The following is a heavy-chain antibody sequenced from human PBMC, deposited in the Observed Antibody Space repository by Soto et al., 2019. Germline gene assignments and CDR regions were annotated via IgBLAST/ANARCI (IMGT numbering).Heavy chain of an antibody. CDR1: SCSIFGHSYY. D-gene: IGHD6-19*01. V-gene: IGHV4-39*01. CDR2: INHSGSP. J-gene: IGHJ4*02. Sequence: PSETLSLTCDVSSCSIFGHSYYWAWIRHPPGKGLEWIGTINHSGSPYHNPSLKSRVTISVDSSKNQFSLTLTSVTVADTAVYCCARRYAPRYSSGNNHFDLWGQGTLVTVSS. CDR3: ARRYAPRYSSGNNHFDL.